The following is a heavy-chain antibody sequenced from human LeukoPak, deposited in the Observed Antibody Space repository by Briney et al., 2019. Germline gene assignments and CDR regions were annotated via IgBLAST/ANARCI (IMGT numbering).Heavy chain of an antibody. CDR1: GYTFTNFD. Sequence: ASVKVSCKASGYTFTNFDINWVRQAPGQGLEWMGWMNPVSGNAGSAQKFQGRVTMTRDTSTSAVYMELSSLRSEDTAVYYCAREVAPPHVFDYWGQGTLVTVSS. CDR3: AREVAPPHVFDY. V-gene: IGHV1-8*01. CDR2: MNPVSGNA. J-gene: IGHJ4*02.